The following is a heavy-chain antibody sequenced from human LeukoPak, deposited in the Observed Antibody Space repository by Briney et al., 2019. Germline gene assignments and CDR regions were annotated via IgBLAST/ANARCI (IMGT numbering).Heavy chain of an antibody. J-gene: IGHJ3*02. CDR1: GGSISSGDYY. V-gene: IGHV4-30-4*01. Sequence: SETLSLTCTVSGGSISSGDYYWSWIRQPPGKGLEWIGYIYYSGSTYYNPSLKSRVTISVDTSKNQFSLKLSSVTAADTAVYYCARDRRDRLGIDAFDIWGQGTMVTVSS. CDR3: ARDRRDRLGIDAFDI. CDR2: IYYSGST.